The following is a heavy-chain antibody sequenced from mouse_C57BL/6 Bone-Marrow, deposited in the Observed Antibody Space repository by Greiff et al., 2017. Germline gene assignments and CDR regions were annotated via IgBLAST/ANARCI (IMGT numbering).Heavy chain of an antibody. Sequence: VQLQQSGAELVRPGASVTLSCTASGFNIKDDYMHWVKQRPEQGLEWIGWIDPENGDTEYASKFQGKATITADTSSNTAYLQLSSLTSENTAVYYCTRIYDGYLYAMDYWGQGTSVTVSS. V-gene: IGHV14-4*01. CDR3: TRIYDGYLYAMDY. CDR2: IDPENGDT. D-gene: IGHD2-3*01. J-gene: IGHJ4*01. CDR1: GFNIKDDY.